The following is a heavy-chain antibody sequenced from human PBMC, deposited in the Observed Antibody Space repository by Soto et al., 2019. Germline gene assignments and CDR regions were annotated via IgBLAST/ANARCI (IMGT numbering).Heavy chain of an antibody. CDR3: AKVGYCSGGSCYRDYYYYYGMDV. V-gene: IGHV3-23*01. CDR1: GFTFSSYA. J-gene: IGHJ6*01. D-gene: IGHD2-15*01. CDR2: ISGSGGST. Sequence: EVQLLESGGGLVQPGGSLRLSCAASGFTFSSYAMSWVRQAPGKGLEWVSAISGSGGSTYYADSVKGRFTIYRDNSKNTLYLQMNSLRAEDTAVYYCAKVGYCSGGSCYRDYYYYYGMDVW.